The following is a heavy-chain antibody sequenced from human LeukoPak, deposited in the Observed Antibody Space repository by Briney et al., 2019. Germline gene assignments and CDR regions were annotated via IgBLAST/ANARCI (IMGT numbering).Heavy chain of an antibody. J-gene: IGHJ6*03. CDR2: INHSGST. CDR1: GGSFSGYY. D-gene: IGHD1-26*01. V-gene: IGHV4-34*01. CDR3: ARGLHSLYYYYYYMDV. Sequence: SETLSLTCAVYGGSFSGYYWSWIRQPPGKGLEWIGEINHSGSTNYNPSLKSRVTVSVDTSKNQFSLKLSSVTAADTAVYYCARGLHSLYYYYYYMDVWGKGTTVTVSS.